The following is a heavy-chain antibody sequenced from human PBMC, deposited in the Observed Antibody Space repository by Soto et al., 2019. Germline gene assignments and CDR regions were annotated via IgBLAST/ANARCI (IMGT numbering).Heavy chain of an antibody. CDR2: INHSGST. Sequence: SETLSLTCAVYGGSFSGYYWSWIRQPPGKGLEWIGEINHSGSTNYNPPLKSRVTISVDTSKNQFSLKLSSVTAADTAVYYCAREAGDTAMEYFDYWGQGTLVTVSS. CDR1: GGSFSGYY. V-gene: IGHV4-34*01. CDR3: AREAGDTAMEYFDY. D-gene: IGHD5-18*01. J-gene: IGHJ4*02.